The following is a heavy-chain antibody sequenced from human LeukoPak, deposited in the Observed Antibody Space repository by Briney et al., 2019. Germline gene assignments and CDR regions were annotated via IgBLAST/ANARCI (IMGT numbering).Heavy chain of an antibody. D-gene: IGHD3-22*01. CDR1: GGSFSGYY. CDR3: ARIRSNDSSGYPEYFDY. J-gene: IGHJ4*02. CDR2: INHSGST. V-gene: IGHV4-34*01. Sequence: SETLSLTCAVYGGSFSGYYWSWIRQPPGKGLEWIGEINHSGSTYYNPSLKSRVTISVDTSKNQFSLKLSSVTAADTAVYYCARIRSNDSSGYPEYFDYWGQGTLVTVSS.